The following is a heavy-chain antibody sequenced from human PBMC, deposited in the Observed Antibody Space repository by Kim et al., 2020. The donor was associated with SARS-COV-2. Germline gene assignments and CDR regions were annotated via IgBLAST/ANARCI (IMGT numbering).Heavy chain of an antibody. CDR2: INGGGGST. Sequence: GGSLRLSCAASGFTFSSYAMAWVRQAPGKGLEWVSGINGGGGSTYYADSVKGRFTLSRDDSKNTMYLQMSSLRAEDTAVYYCTARPITRVAYFDFSCQGT. J-gene: IGHJ4*02. CDR1: GFTFSSYA. CDR3: TARPITRVAYFDF. D-gene: IGHD3-10*01. V-gene: IGHV3-23*01.